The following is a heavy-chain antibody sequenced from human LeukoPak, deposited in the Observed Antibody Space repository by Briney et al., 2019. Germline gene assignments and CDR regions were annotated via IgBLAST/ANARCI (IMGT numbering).Heavy chain of an antibody. Sequence: SETLSLTCTVSGGSISSYYWSWIRQPPGKGLEWIGYIYYSRSTNYNPSLKSRVTISVDTSKNQFSLKLSSVTAADTAVYYCARDFSGSRTDDAFDIWGQGTMVTVSS. CDR1: GGSISSYY. V-gene: IGHV4-59*01. CDR3: ARDFSGSRTDDAFDI. J-gene: IGHJ3*02. D-gene: IGHD1-26*01. CDR2: IYYSRST.